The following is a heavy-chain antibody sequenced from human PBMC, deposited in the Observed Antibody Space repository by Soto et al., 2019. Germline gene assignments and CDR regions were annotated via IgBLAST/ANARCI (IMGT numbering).Heavy chain of an antibody. CDR1: GYKFVSAL. J-gene: IGHJ4*02. CDR2: IKPGTSDI. CDR3: ARKISNICES. V-gene: IGHV5-51*01. D-gene: IGHD4-4*01. Sequence: GESLKISFKGVGYKFVSALICCVRQMPGKGLEWMGIIKPGTSDIRYSPSCRGHVTISADEAVSTAYLQWSSLKASDTAMYYCARKISNICESWGQGTLV.